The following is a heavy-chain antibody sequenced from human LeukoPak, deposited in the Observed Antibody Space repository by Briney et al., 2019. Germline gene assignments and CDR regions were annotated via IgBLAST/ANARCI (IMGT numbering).Heavy chain of an antibody. CDR3: ARGRDGYNPYYFDY. Sequence: SETLSLTCTVSGGSISSSSYYWGWIRQPPGKGLEWIGEINHSGSTNYNPSLKSRVTISVDTTKNQFSLKLSSVTAADTAVYYCARGRDGYNPYYFDYWGQGTLVTVSS. V-gene: IGHV4-39*07. D-gene: IGHD5-24*01. CDR1: GGSISSSSYY. CDR2: INHSGST. J-gene: IGHJ4*02.